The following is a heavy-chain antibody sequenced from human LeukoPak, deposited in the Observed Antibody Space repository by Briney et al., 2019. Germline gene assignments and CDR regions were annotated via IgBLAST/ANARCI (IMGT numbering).Heavy chain of an antibody. CDR1: GGSFSGYY. Sequence: PSETLSLTCAVYGGSFSGYYWSWIRQPPGKGLEWIGEINHSGSTNYNPSLKSRVTISVDTSKNQFSLKLSSVTAADTAVYYCARAQSIAAEGTGNRFAPWGQGTLVTVFS. J-gene: IGHJ5*02. V-gene: IGHV4-34*01. CDR2: INHSGST. D-gene: IGHD6-13*01. CDR3: ARAQSIAAEGTGNRFAP.